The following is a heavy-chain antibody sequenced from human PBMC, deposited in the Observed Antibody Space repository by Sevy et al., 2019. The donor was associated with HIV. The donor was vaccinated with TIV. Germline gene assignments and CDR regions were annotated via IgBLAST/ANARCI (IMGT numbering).Heavy chain of an antibody. CDR3: ATVGGYCSSTSCSHYYYYYGMDV. CDR1: GYTLTELS. Sequence: ASVKVSCKVSGYTLTELSMHWVRQALGKGLEWMGGFDPEDGETIYAQKFQGRVTMTEDTSTDTAYMELSSLRSEDTAVYYCATVGGYCSSTSCSHYYYYYGMDVWGQGTTVTVSS. V-gene: IGHV1-24*01. J-gene: IGHJ6*02. D-gene: IGHD2-2*01. CDR2: FDPEDGET.